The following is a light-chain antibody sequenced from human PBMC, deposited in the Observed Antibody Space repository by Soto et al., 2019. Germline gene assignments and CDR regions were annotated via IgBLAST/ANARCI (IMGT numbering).Light chain of an antibody. J-gene: IGLJ2*01. CDR2: EVS. V-gene: IGLV2-8*01. Sequence: QSALTQPPSASGSPGQSVTISCTGTSSDGGGYNYVSWYQQHPGKAPKLMIYEVSKRPSGVPDRFSGSKSGNTASLIVSGLQAEDEADYYCSSYAGSNNLVFGGGTKLTVL. CDR1: SSDGGGYNY. CDR3: SSYAGSNNLV.